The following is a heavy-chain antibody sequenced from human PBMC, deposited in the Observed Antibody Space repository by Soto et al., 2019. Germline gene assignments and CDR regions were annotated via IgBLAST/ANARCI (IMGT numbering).Heavy chain of an antibody. Sequence: GGSLRLSCAASGFTFTRYSMNWVRQVPGKGLEWVSSISSTTNYIYYGDSMKGRFTISRDNAKNSLYLEMNSLRAEDTAVYYCARESEDLTSNFDYWGQGTLVTVSS. CDR2: ISSTTNYI. CDR3: ARESEDLTSNFDY. J-gene: IGHJ4*02. CDR1: GFTFTRYS. V-gene: IGHV3-21*06.